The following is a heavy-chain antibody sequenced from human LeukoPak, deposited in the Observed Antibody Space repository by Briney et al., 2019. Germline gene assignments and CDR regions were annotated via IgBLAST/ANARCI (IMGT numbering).Heavy chain of an antibody. Sequence: SETLSLTCTVSGGSISSYYWSWIRQPPGKGLEWIGYIYYSGSTNYNPSLKSRVTISVDTSKNQFSLKLSSVTAADTAVYYCARDISGWVEWGQGTLVTVSS. V-gene: IGHV4-59*01. D-gene: IGHD6-19*01. CDR1: GGSISSYY. CDR2: IYYSGST. CDR3: ARDISGWVE. J-gene: IGHJ4*02.